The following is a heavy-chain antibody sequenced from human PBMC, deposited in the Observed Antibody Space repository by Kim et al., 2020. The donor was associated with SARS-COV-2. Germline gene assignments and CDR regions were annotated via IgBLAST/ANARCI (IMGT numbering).Heavy chain of an antibody. J-gene: IGHJ4*02. CDR1: GFTFSSYA. CDR3: ARDSLGATTTYYFDY. Sequence: GGSLRLSCAGSGFTFSSYAMHWVRQAPGKGLEWVAVISYDGSNKYYADSVKGRFTISRDNSKNTLYLQMNSLRAEDTAVYYCARDSLGATTTYYFDYWGQGTLVTVSS. V-gene: IGHV3-30*04. D-gene: IGHD3-16*01. CDR2: ISYDGSNK.